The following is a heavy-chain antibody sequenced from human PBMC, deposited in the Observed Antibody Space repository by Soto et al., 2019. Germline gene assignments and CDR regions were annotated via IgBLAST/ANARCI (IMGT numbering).Heavy chain of an antibody. CDR1: GFTFSSYA. CDR3: AKVGSSSWYISEYFQH. V-gene: IGHV3-23*01. D-gene: IGHD6-13*01. Sequence: GGSLRLSCAASGFTFSSYAKSWVRQAPGKGLEWVSAISGSGGSTYYADSVKGRFTISRDNSKNTLYLQMNSLRAEDTAVYYCAKVGSSSWYISEYFQHWGQGTLVTVSS. CDR2: ISGSGGST. J-gene: IGHJ1*01.